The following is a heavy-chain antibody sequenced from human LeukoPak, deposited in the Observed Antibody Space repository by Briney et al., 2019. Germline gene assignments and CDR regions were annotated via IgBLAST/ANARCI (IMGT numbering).Heavy chain of an antibody. D-gene: IGHD2-2*01. V-gene: IGHV1-2*02. CDR1: GYTFTGYY. CDR3: ARVVPAAFGVDP. Sequence: GASVKVSCKASGYTFTGYYMHWVRQAPGQGLEWMGWINPNSGGTNYAQKFQGRVTMTRDTSISTAYMELSRLRSDDTAVHYCARVVPAAFGVDPWGQGTLVTVSS. CDR2: INPNSGGT. J-gene: IGHJ5*02.